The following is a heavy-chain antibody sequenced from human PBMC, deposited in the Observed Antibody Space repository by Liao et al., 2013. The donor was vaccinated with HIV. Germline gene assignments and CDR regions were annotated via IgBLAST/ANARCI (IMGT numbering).Heavy chain of an antibody. CDR3: ARGRWAYYYGSGSTTGGHYYMDV. J-gene: IGHJ6*03. D-gene: IGHD3-10*01. Sequence: QVQLQQWGAGLLKPSETLSLTCAVYGGSFSGYSWSWIRQPPGKGLEWIGEINHSGSTNYNPSLKSRVTISVDTSKNQFSLKLSSVTAADTAVYYCARGRWAYYYGSGSTTGGHYYMDVWGKGTTVTVSS. CDR2: INHSGST. V-gene: IGHV4-34*01. CDR1: GGSFSGYS.